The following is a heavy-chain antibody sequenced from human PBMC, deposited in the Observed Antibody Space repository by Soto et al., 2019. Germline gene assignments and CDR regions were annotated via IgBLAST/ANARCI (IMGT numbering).Heavy chain of an antibody. CDR1: GGTFDNYA. J-gene: IGHJ6*02. V-gene: IGHV1-69*13. CDR3: ARGLRTGNYGMDV. CDR2: IIPMFETV. D-gene: IGHD2-15*01. Sequence: SVKVSCKASGGTFDNYAVSWLRQSPGQGLEWMGGIIPMFETVNYAQRFQGRLTIAADESTSTAYMELTSLTSADTAIYFCARGLRTGNYGMDVWGQGTTVTVSS.